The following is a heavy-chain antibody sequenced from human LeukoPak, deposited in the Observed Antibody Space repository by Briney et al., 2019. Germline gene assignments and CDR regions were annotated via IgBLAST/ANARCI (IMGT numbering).Heavy chain of an antibody. CDR1: GFSFSGSW. V-gene: IGHV3-7*01. Sequence: PGGSLRLSCPASGFSFSGSWMSWVRQLPGKGLEWLADMNPDGSTIVYVDSVKGRFTISRNNATNSVYLQMDGLGAEDTAVYYCARDPLNGALDIWGQGTLVTVSS. J-gene: IGHJ3*02. CDR2: MNPDGSTI. CDR3: ARDPLNGALDI.